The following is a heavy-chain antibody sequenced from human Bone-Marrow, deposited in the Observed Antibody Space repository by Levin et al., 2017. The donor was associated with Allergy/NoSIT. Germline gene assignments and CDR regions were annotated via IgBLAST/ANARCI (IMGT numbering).Heavy chain of an antibody. CDR3: SRDRGAGRNHLVGYYYFAMDV. CDR2: IVPILGRT. CDR1: GGTFSSYA. J-gene: IGHJ6*02. D-gene: IGHD3-10*01. Sequence: SVKVSCKASGGTFSSYAVSWVRQAPGQGLEWVGGIVPILGRTTYPQRFQGRVTVTADESTSTAYMELSGLRSDDTAAYYCSRDRGAGRNHLVGYYYFAMDVWGQGTTVTVSS. V-gene: IGHV1-69*13.